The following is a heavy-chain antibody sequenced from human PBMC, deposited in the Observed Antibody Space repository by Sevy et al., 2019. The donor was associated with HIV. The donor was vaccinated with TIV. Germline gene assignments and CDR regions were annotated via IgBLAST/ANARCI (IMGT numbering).Heavy chain of an antibody. CDR2: IYYSGST. Sequence: SETLSLTCTVSGGSISSYYWSWIRQPPGKGLEWIGYIYYSGSTNYNPSLKSRVTISVDPSKNQFSLKLSSVTAADTAVYYCARQVRGWELLRGAFDYWGQRTLVTVSS. CDR3: ARQVRGWELLRGAFDY. CDR1: GGSISSYY. J-gene: IGHJ4*02. D-gene: IGHD1-26*01. V-gene: IGHV4-59*08.